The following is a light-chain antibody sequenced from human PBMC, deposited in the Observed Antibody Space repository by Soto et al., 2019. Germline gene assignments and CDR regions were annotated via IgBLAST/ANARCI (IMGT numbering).Light chain of an antibody. CDR1: QSVRSN. CDR3: QQYNNWPTIT. Sequence: EIVMTQSPATRSLSPGERATLSCRASQSVRSNLAWYQQKPGQAPRLLIYDASTRATGIPARFSGSGSGTEFTLTISSLQSEDFAVYYCQQYNNWPTITFGQGTRLEIK. CDR2: DAS. J-gene: IGKJ5*01. V-gene: IGKV3-15*01.